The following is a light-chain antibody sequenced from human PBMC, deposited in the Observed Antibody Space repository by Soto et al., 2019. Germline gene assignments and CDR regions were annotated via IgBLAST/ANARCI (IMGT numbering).Light chain of an antibody. J-gene: IGKJ5*01. CDR1: QSVSSEY. V-gene: IGKV3-20*01. CDR3: QHYVERSPIT. CDR2: GAS. Sequence: EILLTQSPGTLSLSPGERATLSCRASQSVSSEYLAWYQQRPDQAPRLLFYGASSRATGIPDRFSGSGSGTDFTLTISRLEPEDFALYYCQHYVERSPITFGQGTRLEIK.